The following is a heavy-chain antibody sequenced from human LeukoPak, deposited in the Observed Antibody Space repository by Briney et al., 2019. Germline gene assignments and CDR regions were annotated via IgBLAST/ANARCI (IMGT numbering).Heavy chain of an antibody. V-gene: IGHV1-69*13. J-gene: IGHJ4*02. Sequence: SVKVSCTASGGTFSSTTINWVRQAPGQGLEWMGGITPIFRTPNYAQKFQGRVTITAVESMSTAYMELSSLRSEDTAVYYCARGWLAETTVVTPYNYWGQGTLVTVSS. CDR3: ARGWLAETTVVTPYNY. CDR1: GGTFSSTT. D-gene: IGHD2-21*02. CDR2: ITPIFRTP.